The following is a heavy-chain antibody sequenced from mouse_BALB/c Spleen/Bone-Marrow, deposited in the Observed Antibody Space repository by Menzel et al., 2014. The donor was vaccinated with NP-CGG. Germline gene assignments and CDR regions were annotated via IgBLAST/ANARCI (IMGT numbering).Heavy chain of an antibody. CDR1: GFNIKDTY. J-gene: IGHJ4*01. Sequence: EVMLVESGAELVKPGASVKLSCTASGFNIKDTYMHWVKQRPEQGLEWIGGIDPANGNTKYDPKFQGKATITADTSSNTAYLQLSSLTSEDTAVYYCARHGNYCYAMDYWGQETSVTVSS. CDR2: IDPANGNT. V-gene: IGHV14-3*02. D-gene: IGHD2-1*01. CDR3: ARHGNYCYAMDY.